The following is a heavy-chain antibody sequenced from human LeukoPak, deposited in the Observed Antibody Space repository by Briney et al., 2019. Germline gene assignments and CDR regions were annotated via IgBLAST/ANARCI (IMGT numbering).Heavy chain of an antibody. J-gene: IGHJ4*02. CDR1: GFTVSSNY. CDR3: ARGVPCTTTSCYYFDY. CDR2: IYSGGST. V-gene: IGHV3-66*02. Sequence: GGSLRLSCAASGFTVSSNYMSWVRQAPGKGLEWVSVIYSGGSTYYADSVRGRFTISRDNSKNTLYLQMNSLRADDTAVYYCARGVPCTTTSCYYFDYWGRGTLVTVSS. D-gene: IGHD2-2*01.